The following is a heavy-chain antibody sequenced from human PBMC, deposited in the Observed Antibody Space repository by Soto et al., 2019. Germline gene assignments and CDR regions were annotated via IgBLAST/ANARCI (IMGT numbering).Heavy chain of an antibody. V-gene: IGHV3-30*18. CDR1: GFIFSNYG. J-gene: IGHJ4*02. Sequence: QVQLVESGGGVVQPGRSLRLSCAASGFIFSNYGMHWVRQAPGKGLEWVAVISYDGRNKYYTESVKGRFTVSRDNSKNTVNLQLNSLRPEDTALCYCAKDRDYISGMDHWGQGTLVAVSS. CDR3: AKDRDYISGMDH. CDR2: ISYDGRNK. D-gene: IGHD3-16*01.